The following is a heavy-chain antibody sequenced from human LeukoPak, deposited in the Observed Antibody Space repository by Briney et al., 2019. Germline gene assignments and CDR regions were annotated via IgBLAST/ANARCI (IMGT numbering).Heavy chain of an antibody. J-gene: IGHJ4*02. Sequence: ASVKVSCKASGYTFTGYYMHWVRQAPGQGLEWMGWINPNSGGTNYAQKFQGRVTMTRDTSISTAYMELSRPRSDDTAVYYCARVRELTGYSPWFDYWGQGTLVTVSS. D-gene: IGHD3-9*01. CDR3: ARVRELTGYSPWFDY. CDR2: INPNSGGT. CDR1: GYTFTGYY. V-gene: IGHV1-2*02.